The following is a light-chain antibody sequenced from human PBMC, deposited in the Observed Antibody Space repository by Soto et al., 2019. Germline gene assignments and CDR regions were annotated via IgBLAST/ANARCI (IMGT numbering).Light chain of an antibody. CDR3: QQRSNWPP. CDR2: GAS. J-gene: IGKJ4*01. V-gene: IGKV3-11*01. CDR1: QTINNN. Sequence: VMTQAPATLSVSPGERATLSCRASQTINNNIAWYQLKDGQVPRLLIYGASTRATDIPARFSGSGSGTEFTLTISSLEPEDFAVYYCQQRSNWPPFGGGTKVDIK.